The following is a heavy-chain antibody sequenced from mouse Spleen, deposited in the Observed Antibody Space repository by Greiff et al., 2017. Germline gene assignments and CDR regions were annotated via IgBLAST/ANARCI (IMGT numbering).Heavy chain of an antibody. V-gene: IGHV1-81*01. CDR2: IYPRSGNT. CDR1: GYTFTSYG. D-gene: IGHD2-4*01. CDR3: ARWNYDYDVGNFDV. Sequence: QVQLQQSGAELARPGASVKLSCKASGYTFTSYGISWVKQRTGQGLEWIGEIYPRSGNTYYNEKFKGKATLTADKSSSTAYMELRSLTSEDSAVYFCARWNYDYDVGNFDVWGAGTTVTVSS. J-gene: IGHJ1*01.